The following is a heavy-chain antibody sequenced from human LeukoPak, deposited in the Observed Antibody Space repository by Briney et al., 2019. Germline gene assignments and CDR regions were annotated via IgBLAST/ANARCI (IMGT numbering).Heavy chain of an antibody. CDR2: TYYRSRWYN. D-gene: IGHD4-23*01. CDR3: ARAKTVAAYYFDY. V-gene: IGHV6-1*01. J-gene: IGHJ4*02. Sequence: SQTLSLTCAISGDSVSSDTAAWNWIRQSPSRGLEWLGRTYYRSRWYNDYAVSVKSRITINPDTSKTQFSLQLTSVTPEDTALYYCARAKTVAAYYFDYWGQGTLVTVSS. CDR1: GDSVSSDTAA.